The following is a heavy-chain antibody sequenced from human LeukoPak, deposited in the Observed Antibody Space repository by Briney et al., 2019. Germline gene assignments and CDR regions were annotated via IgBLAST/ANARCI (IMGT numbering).Heavy chain of an antibody. CDR2: IYHSGST. V-gene: IGHV4-30-2*01. CDR3: ARGYDSSSLYFDY. J-gene: IGHJ4*02. D-gene: IGHD3-22*01. CDR1: GGSISSGGYS. Sequence: SQTLSLTCAVSGGSISSGGYSWSWIRQPPGKGLEWIGYIYHSGSTYYNPSLKSRVTISVDRSKNQFSLKLSSVTAADTAVYYCARGYDSSSLYFDYWGQGTLVTVSS.